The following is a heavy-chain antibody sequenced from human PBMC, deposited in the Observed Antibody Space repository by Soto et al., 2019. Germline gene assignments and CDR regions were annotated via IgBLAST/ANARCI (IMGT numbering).Heavy chain of an antibody. CDR3: ASVYYDSSGYHAFDT. Sequence: AASVKVSCKASGGTFSSYAISWVRQAPGQGLEWMGGIIPIFGTANYAQKFQGRVTITADKSTSTAYMELSSLRSEDTAVYYCASVYYDSSGYHAFDTWGQGTMVTVSS. D-gene: IGHD3-22*01. J-gene: IGHJ3*02. CDR1: GGTFSSYA. CDR2: IIPIFGTA. V-gene: IGHV1-69*06.